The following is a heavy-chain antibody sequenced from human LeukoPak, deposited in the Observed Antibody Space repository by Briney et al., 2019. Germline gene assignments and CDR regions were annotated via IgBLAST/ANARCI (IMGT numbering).Heavy chain of an antibody. CDR3: ARVDCSGGSCYRSYYYYGMDV. D-gene: IGHD2-15*01. CDR2: ISYDGSNK. Sequence: TGGSLRLSCAASGFTFSSYAMHWVRQAPGKGLEWVAVISYDGSNKYYADSVKGRFTISRDNSKNTLYLQMNSLRAEDTAVYYCARVDCSGGSCYRSYYYYGMDVWGQGTTVTVSS. V-gene: IGHV3-30-3*01. CDR1: GFTFSSYA. J-gene: IGHJ6*02.